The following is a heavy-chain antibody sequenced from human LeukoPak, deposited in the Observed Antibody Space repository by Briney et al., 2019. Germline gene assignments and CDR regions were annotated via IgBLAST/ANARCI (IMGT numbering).Heavy chain of an antibody. J-gene: IGHJ4*02. CDR2: ISSNGGST. CDR3: VKNYWQWLVRGTFDY. Sequence: PGGSLRLSCSASGFAFSRYAIHWVRRPPGKGLEYVSGISSNGGSTYYADSVKGRFTISRDNSKNTLYLQMTSLRAEDTAVYYCVKNYWQWLVRGTFDYWGQGTLVTVSS. D-gene: IGHD6-19*01. CDR1: GFAFSRYA. V-gene: IGHV3-64D*06.